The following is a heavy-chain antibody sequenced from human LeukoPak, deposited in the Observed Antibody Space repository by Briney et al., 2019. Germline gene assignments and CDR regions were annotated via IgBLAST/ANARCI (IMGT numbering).Heavy chain of an antibody. CDR3: ARDTGRTSDYYDSSVFWFDP. J-gene: IGHJ5*02. V-gene: IGHV1-46*01. CDR2: INPSGGST. Sequence: ASVKVSCKASGYTFTGYYMHWVRQAPGQGLEWMGIINPSGGSTSYAQKFQGRVTMTRDMSTSTVYMELSSLRSEDTAVYYCARDTGRTSDYYDSSVFWFDPWGQGTLVTVSS. CDR1: GYTFTGYY. D-gene: IGHD3-22*01.